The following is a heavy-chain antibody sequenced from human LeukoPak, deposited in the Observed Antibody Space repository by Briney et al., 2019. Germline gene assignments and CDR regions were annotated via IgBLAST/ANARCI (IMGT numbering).Heavy chain of an antibody. CDR3: ARTNRNYYDSSGYYYGAFDI. CDR1: GGTFTSYA. V-gene: IGHV1-3*03. J-gene: IGHJ3*02. D-gene: IGHD3-22*01. CDR2: INAGNGNT. Sequence: ASVKVSCQASGGTFTSYAMHWVRQAPEQRLEWMGWINAGNGNTKYSQESQGRVTITRDTSASTAYMELSSLRSEDMAVYYCARTNRNYYDSSGYYYGAFDIWGQGTMVTVSS.